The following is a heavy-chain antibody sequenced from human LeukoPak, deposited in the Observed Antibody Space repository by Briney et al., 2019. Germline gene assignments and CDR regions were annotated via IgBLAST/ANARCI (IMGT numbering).Heavy chain of an antibody. D-gene: IGHD3-22*01. CDR2: IFYSGGT. J-gene: IGHJ3*02. Sequence: SETLSLTCAVYGGSFSGYYWSWIRQTPGKGLEWIGYIFYSGGTNYSPSLKSRVTISVDTSKNQFSLKLSSVTAADTAVYYCARDYYDSSGYHVSDAFDIWGQGTMVTVSS. V-gene: IGHV4-59*12. CDR3: ARDYYDSSGYHVSDAFDI. CDR1: GGSFSGYY.